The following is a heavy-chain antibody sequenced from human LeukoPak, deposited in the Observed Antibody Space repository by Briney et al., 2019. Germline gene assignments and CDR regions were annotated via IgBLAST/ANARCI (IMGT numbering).Heavy chain of an antibody. J-gene: IGHJ4*02. CDR1: AFTFTSFA. D-gene: IGHD6-19*01. CDR3: AKGSSSVWSKFDY. V-gene: IGHV3-23*01. CDR2: IGGSGGGT. Sequence: GGSLRLSCAASAFTFTSFAMTWVRQAPGQGLEWVSTIGGSGGGTFYADYVKGSFTISRDNSKNTLYLQMNSLRVDDTAVYYCAKGSSSVWSKFDYWGQGTLVTVSS.